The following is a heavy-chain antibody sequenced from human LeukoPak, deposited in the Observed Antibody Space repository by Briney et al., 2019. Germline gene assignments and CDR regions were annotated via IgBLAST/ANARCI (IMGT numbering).Heavy chain of an antibody. CDR1: GYSFTSYH. CDR2: INPNSGGT. CDR3: AREYYDSSGYETGWYFDL. D-gene: IGHD3-22*01. J-gene: IGHJ2*01. Sequence: ASVKVSCKASGYSFTSYHMHWVRQAPGQGLEWMGWINPNSGGTNYAQKFQGRVTMTRDTSISTAYMELSRLRSDDTAVYYCAREYYDSSGYETGWYFDLWGRGTLVTVSS. V-gene: IGHV1-2*02.